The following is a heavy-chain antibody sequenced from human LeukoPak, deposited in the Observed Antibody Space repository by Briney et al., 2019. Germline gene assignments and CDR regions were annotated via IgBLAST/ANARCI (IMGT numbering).Heavy chain of an antibody. Sequence: GASVKVSCKGSGGTFSSYVISWVRQAPGQGLEWMGGIIPIFGTANYAQKFQGRVTITADESTSTAYMELSSLRSEDTAVYYCAREGDTAMGPDYYYYGMDVWGQGTTVTVSS. CDR3: AREGDTAMGPDYYYYGMDV. V-gene: IGHV1-69*13. CDR1: GGTFSSYV. J-gene: IGHJ6*02. D-gene: IGHD5-18*01. CDR2: IIPIFGTA.